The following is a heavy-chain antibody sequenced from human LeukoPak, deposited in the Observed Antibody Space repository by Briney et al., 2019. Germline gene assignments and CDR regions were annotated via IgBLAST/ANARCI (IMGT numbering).Heavy chain of an antibody. Sequence: PSETLSLTCTVSGGSISSYYWSWIRQPAGKGLEWIGRIYTSGSTNYIPSLKSRVTMSVDTSKNQFSLKLSSVTAADTAVYYCARDRPNWGSTGAFDIWGQGTMVTVSS. J-gene: IGHJ3*02. CDR1: GGSISSYY. V-gene: IGHV4-4*07. CDR2: IYTSGST. D-gene: IGHD7-27*01. CDR3: ARDRPNWGSTGAFDI.